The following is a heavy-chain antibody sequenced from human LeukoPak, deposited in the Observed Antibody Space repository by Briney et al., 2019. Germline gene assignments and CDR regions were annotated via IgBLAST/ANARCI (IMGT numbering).Heavy chain of an antibody. D-gene: IGHD6-13*01. CDR2: IRSKAYGGTT. J-gene: IGHJ4*02. Sequence: SGGSLRLSCTASGFTFGDYAMSWFRQAPGKGLEWVGFIRSKAYGGTTEYAASVKGRFTTSRDDSKSIAYLQMNSLKTEDTAVYYCTRDGGPGYSSSWSDYWGQGTLVTVSS. CDR3: TRDGGPGYSSSWSDY. CDR1: GFTFGDYA. V-gene: IGHV3-49*03.